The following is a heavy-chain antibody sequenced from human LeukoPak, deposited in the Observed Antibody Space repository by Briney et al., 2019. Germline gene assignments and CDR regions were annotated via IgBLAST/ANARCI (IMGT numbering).Heavy chain of an antibody. J-gene: IGHJ3*02. CDR2: TYTSGST. Sequence: SETLSLTCSVSGGSINSRSYYWSWIRQPAGKGLEWIGRTYTSGSTDYNPSLKSRVTISIDTSKNQFSLQLSSVAAADTAVYYCSAFLLEQVDVFDIWGQGTMVTVSS. CDR1: GGSINSRSYY. D-gene: IGHD1/OR15-1a*01. V-gene: IGHV4-61*02. CDR3: SAFLLEQVDVFDI.